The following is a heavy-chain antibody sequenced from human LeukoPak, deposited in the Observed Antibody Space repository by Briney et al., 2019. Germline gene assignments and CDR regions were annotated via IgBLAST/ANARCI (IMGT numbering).Heavy chain of an antibody. D-gene: IGHD3-10*01. CDR1: GGSISSGDYY. CDR3: ARVPIIRGVPDY. Sequence: SETLSLTCTVSGGSISSGDYYWNWIRQPPGKGLEWIGYISYSGNTYYNPSLKSRVTISPDTSKNQFSLKLSSVSATDTAVYFCARVPIIRGVPDYWGQGTLVTVSS. CDR2: ISYSGNT. V-gene: IGHV4-30-4*01. J-gene: IGHJ4*02.